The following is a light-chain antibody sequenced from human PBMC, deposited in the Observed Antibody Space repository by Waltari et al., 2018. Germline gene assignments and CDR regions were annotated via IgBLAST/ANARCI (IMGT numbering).Light chain of an antibody. Sequence: QSALTQPPSVSGAPGQRVTISCTGSSSNIGAGYGVPLFQQIPGTAPKVLISGDNSRPSGVPDRFSASKSGTSASLAITGVQPEDEAVYFCQSHDSSLRWVFGGGTKLTVL. CDR3: QSHDSSLRWV. J-gene: IGLJ2*01. V-gene: IGLV1-40*01. CDR2: GDN. CDR1: SSNIGAGYG.